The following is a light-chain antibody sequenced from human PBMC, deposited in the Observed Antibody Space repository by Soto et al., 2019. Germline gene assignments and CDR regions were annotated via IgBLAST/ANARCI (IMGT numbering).Light chain of an antibody. J-gene: IGKJ5*01. V-gene: IGKV3-11*01. Sequence: IVLTQSPGTLSLSPGERATLSCRASQSVSGYLFWYQKKPGQAPRLLISDASNRATGIPARFSGSGSETDFTLTISSLEPEDFAVYFCQQRSDWPSITFGQGTRLEIK. CDR3: QQRSDWPSIT. CDR1: QSVSGY. CDR2: DAS.